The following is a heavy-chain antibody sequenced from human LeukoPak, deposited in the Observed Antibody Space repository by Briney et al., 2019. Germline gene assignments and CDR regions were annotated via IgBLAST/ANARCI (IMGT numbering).Heavy chain of an antibody. Sequence: ASVKLSCKASGYTFTSYDINWVRQATRQGLEWMGWMNPNSGNTGYAQKFQGRVTMTRNTSISTAYMELSSLRSEDTAVYYCARAVRIRFLEWLPYYYYYMDVWGKGTTVTVSS. V-gene: IGHV1-8*02. CDR1: GYTFTSYD. CDR2: MNPNSGNT. CDR3: ARAVRIRFLEWLPYYYYYMDV. J-gene: IGHJ6*03. D-gene: IGHD3-3*01.